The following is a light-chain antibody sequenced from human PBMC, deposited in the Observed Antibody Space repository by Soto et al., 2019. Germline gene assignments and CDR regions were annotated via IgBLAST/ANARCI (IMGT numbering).Light chain of an antibody. J-gene: IGKJ1*01. CDR2: KVS. CDR1: QSLRTW. CDR3: LQYDTYPWT. Sequence: DIQMTQSPSTLSASIGDRVTITCRASQSLRTWLAWVQQKPGKAPKGLIYKVSSLESGVPPRYSGSGSETLFTLPIDSLQPDDFATYYCLQYDTYPWTFGKGTKVEIK. V-gene: IGKV1-5*03.